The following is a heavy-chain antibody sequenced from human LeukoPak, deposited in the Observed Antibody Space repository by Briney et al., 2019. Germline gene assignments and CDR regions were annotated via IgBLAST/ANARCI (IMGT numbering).Heavy chain of an antibody. J-gene: IGHJ6*02. CDR1: GYSFTSYW. CDR2: IYPGDSDT. Sequence: GESLKISCKGSGYSFTSYWIGWVRPLPGKGLEWMGIIYPGDSDTRYSPSFQGQVTISADKSISTAYLQWSSLKASDTAMYYCARLRYCSGGSCYSSADYYYYGMDVWGQGTTVTVSS. CDR3: ARLRYCSGGSCYSSADYYYYGMDV. V-gene: IGHV5-51*01. D-gene: IGHD2-15*01.